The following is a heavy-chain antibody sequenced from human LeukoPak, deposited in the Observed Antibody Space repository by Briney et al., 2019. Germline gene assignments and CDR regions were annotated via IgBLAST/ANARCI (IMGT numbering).Heavy chain of an antibody. CDR3: ARVGDRRGYERVLVDY. V-gene: IGHV3-7*01. Sequence: GGSLRLSCAASGFTFSSYWMSWVRQAPGKGLEWVANIKQDGSEKYYVDSVKGRFTISRDNAKNSLYLQMNSLRAEDTAVYYCARVGDRRGYERVLVDYWGQGTMVTVSS. J-gene: IGHJ3*01. CDR1: GFTFSSYW. CDR2: IKQDGSEK. D-gene: IGHD5-12*01.